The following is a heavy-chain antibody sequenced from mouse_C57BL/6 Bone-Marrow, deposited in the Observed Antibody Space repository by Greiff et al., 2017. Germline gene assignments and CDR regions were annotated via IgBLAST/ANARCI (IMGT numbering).Heavy chain of an antibody. D-gene: IGHD2-5*01. CDR1: GYTFTDYY. Sequence: EVQLQQSGPVLVKPGASVKMSCKASGYTFTDYYMNWVKQSHGKSLEWIGVINPYNGGTSYNQKFKGQATLTVDKSSSTAYLELNSLTSEDSAVYYCARYYYSNHYWYFDVWGTGTTVTVSS. CDR3: ARYYYSNHYWYFDV. CDR2: INPYNGGT. V-gene: IGHV1-19*01. J-gene: IGHJ1*03.